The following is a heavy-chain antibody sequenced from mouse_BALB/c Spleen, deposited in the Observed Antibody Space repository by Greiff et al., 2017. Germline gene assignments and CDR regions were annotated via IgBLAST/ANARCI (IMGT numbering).Heavy chain of an antibody. J-gene: IGHJ4*01. D-gene: IGHD4-1*01. Sequence: EVKLMESGGGLVQPGGSLRLSCAASGFTFTDYDMSWVRQPPGKALEWLGFIRNKANGYTTEYSASVKGRFTITSDNSQSILYLQMNTLGAEDSATYYCARGNGTLYAMDYWGQGTSVTVSS. CDR1: GFTFTDYD. CDR3: ARGNGTLYAMDY. CDR2: IRNKANGYTT. V-gene: IGHV7-3*02.